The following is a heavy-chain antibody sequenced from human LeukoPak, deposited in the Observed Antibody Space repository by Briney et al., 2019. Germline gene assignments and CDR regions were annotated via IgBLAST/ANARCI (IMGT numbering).Heavy chain of an antibody. D-gene: IGHD6-19*01. V-gene: IGHV4-39*07. CDR3: ARRIAVTGSFDY. CDR2: IYHSGST. J-gene: IGHJ4*02. Sequence: PSETLSLTCTVSGGSISSSSYFWGWIRQPPGKGLEWIGSIYHSGSTHYTPSLKRRVTISIIPPNNQFSLKLRSVTATDTALYYCARRIAVTGSFDYWGQGALVTVSS. CDR1: GGSISSSSYF.